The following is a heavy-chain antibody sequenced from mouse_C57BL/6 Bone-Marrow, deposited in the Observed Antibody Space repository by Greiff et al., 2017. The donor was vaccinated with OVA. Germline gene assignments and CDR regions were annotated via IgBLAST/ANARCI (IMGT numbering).Heavy chain of an antibody. Sequence: QVHVKQPGAELVMPGASVKLSCKASGYTFTSYWMHWVKQRPGQGLEWIGEIDPSDSYTNYNQKFKGKSTLTVDKSSSTAYMQLSSLTSEDSAVYYCARSYYDYSPWFAYWGQGTLVTVSA. D-gene: IGHD2-4*01. CDR1: GYTFTSYW. CDR3: ARSYYDYSPWFAY. J-gene: IGHJ3*01. V-gene: IGHV1-69*01. CDR2: IDPSDSYT.